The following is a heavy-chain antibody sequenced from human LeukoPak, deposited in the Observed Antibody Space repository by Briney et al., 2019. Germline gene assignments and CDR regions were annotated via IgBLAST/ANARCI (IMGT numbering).Heavy chain of an antibody. V-gene: IGHV4-61*02. Sequence: SETLSLTCTVSGGSISSGSYYWSWIRQPAGKGLEWIGRIYTSGSTNYNPSLKSRVTISVDTSKNQFSLKLSSVTAADTAVYYCASPYYDILTGQLGRAYFDYWGQGTLVTVSS. CDR3: ASPYYDILTGQLGRAYFDY. CDR1: GGSISSGSYY. CDR2: IYTSGST. D-gene: IGHD3-9*01. J-gene: IGHJ4*02.